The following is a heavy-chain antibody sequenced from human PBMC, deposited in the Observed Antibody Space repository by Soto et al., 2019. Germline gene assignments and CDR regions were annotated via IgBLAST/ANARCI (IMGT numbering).Heavy chain of an antibody. J-gene: IGHJ5*02. D-gene: IGHD6-19*01. CDR3: AGMPYTSGLRFDP. Sequence: SETLSLTCNMSGDSYSISTYSWSWIRQPPGKALQWIGFIYQSGVTSYNPSLASRVSISLDRSNNQCSLKLKSVTAADAAVYFCAGMPYTSGLRFDPWGPGTLVTVSS. CDR1: GDSYSISTYS. CDR2: IYQSGVT. V-gene: IGHV4-30-2*01.